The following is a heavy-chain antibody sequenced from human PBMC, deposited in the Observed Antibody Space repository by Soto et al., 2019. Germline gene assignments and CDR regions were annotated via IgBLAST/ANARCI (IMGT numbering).Heavy chain of an antibody. J-gene: IGHJ4*02. CDR2: ISAYNGHT. D-gene: IGHD3-16*01. CDR3: ARGRTWGARDFDY. Sequence: SCKASGYTFNTYGISWVRQAPGQGLEWMGWISAYNGHTDYAQKFQGRVTMTTDTPTNTISMELRGLRSDDTAVYYCARGRTWGARDFDYWGQGTLVTVSS. CDR1: GYTFNTYG. V-gene: IGHV1-18*01.